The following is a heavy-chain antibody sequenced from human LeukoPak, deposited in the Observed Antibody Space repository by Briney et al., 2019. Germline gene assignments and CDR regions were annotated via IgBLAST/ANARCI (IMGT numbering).Heavy chain of an antibody. CDR2: IYYSGST. Sequence: SETLSLTCAVYGGSFSGYYWSWIRQPPGKGLEWIGSIYYSGSTYYNPSLKSRVTISVDTSKNQFSLKLSSVTAADTAVYYCARERGYSGYDDYWGQGTLVTVSS. CDR3: ARERGYSGYDDY. CDR1: GGSFSGYY. J-gene: IGHJ4*02. D-gene: IGHD5-12*01. V-gene: IGHV4-34*01.